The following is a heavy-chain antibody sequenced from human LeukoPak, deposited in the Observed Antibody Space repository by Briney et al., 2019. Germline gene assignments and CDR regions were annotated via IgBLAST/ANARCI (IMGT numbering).Heavy chain of an antibody. Sequence: PSETLSLTCAVYGGSFSGYYWSWIRQPPGKGLEWIGEINHSGSTNYNASLKSRVTVSVDSSKNQFSLRLSSVAAADTAVYYCAPRGDIEHSYGYGKWFDPWGQETRVTVSS. CDR2: INHSGST. CDR1: GGSFSGYY. D-gene: IGHD5-18*01. CDR3: APRGDIEHSYGYGKWFDP. J-gene: IGHJ5*02. V-gene: IGHV4-34*01.